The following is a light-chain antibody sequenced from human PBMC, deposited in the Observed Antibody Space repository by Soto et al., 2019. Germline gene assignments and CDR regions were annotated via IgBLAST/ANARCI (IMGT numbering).Light chain of an antibody. CDR3: QQLNTFPVT. J-gene: IGKJ5*01. CDR2: ASS. V-gene: IGKV1-9*01. CDR1: QGISSY. Sequence: DIQLTQSPSFLSASVGDRVTITCRASQGISSYLAWYQQTPGKAPKLLIYASSTLQSGVPSRYSGSGSGTEFTLTISSLQPEDFATYYCQQLNTFPVTFGQGTRL.